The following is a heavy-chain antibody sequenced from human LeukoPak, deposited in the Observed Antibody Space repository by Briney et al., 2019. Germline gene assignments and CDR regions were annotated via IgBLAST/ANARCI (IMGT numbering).Heavy chain of an antibody. Sequence: PSETLSLTCAVYGGSFSGYYWSRIRQPPGKGLEWIGEINHSGSANNNPSLKSRVTISVDTSKNQFSLKLSSVTAADTAVCYCARARTMVRGVIIKPYYGMDVWGKGTTVTVSS. J-gene: IGHJ6*04. V-gene: IGHV4-34*01. D-gene: IGHD3-10*01. CDR1: GGSFSGYY. CDR3: ARARTMVRGVIIKPYYGMDV. CDR2: INHSGSA.